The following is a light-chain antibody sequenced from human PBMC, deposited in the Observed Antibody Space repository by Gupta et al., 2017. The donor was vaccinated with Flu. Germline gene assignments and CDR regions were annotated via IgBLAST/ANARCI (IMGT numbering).Light chain of an antibody. CDR3: AAWDDSLNGPA. CDR2: RNN. Sequence: QSVLTQPPSASGTPGQRVTISCSGSSSNIGSNTVNWYQQLPGTAPKLLIYRNNQRPSGVPDRFSGSKSGTSASLAISGLQSEDEADYYCAAWDDSLNGPAFGGGTKLTVL. J-gene: IGLJ3*02. V-gene: IGLV1-44*01. CDR1: SSNIGSNT.